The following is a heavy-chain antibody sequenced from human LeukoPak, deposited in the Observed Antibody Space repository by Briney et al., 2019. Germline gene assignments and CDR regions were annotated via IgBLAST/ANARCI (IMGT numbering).Heavy chain of an antibody. J-gene: IGHJ3*02. D-gene: IGHD3-3*01. CDR2: IRGSGGST. Sequence: GGSLRLSCAASGFTFSSYAMIWVRQAPGKGLEWVSAIRGSGGSTYYADSVKDRFTISRDNSKNTLYLQMNSLRAEDTAVYYCARDESLGDLWSGYFDAFDIWGQGTMVTVSS. CDR3: ARDESLGDLWSGYFDAFDI. CDR1: GFTFSSYA. V-gene: IGHV3-23*01.